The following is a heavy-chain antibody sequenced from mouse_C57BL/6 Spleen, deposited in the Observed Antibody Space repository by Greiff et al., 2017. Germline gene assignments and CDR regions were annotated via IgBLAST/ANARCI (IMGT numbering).Heavy chain of an antibody. J-gene: IGHJ1*03. Sequence: VQGVESGAELMKPGASVKLSCKATGYTFTGYWIEWVKQRPGHGLEWIGEILPGSGSTNYNEKFKGKATFTADTSSNTAYMQLSSLTTEDSAIYYCARSPYYGSSYPPNWYFDVWGTGTTVTVSS. V-gene: IGHV1-9*01. CDR2: ILPGSGST. D-gene: IGHD1-1*01. CDR1: GYTFTGYW. CDR3: ARSPYYGSSYPPNWYFDV.